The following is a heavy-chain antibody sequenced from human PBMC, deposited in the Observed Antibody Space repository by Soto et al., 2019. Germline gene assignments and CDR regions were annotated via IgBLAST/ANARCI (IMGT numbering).Heavy chain of an antibody. V-gene: IGHV4-59*01. J-gene: IGHJ4*02. CDR2: IYYSGST. CDR1: GGSISSYY. Sequence: SETLSLTCTVSGGSISSYYWSWIRQPPGKGLEWIGYIYYSGSTNYNPSLKSRVTISVDTSKNQFSLKLSSVTAADTAVYYCARGDYSNSDFDYWGQGTLVTVSS. CDR3: ARGDYSNSDFDY. D-gene: IGHD4-4*01.